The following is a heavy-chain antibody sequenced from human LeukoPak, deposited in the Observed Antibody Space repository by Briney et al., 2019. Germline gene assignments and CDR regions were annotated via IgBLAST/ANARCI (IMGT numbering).Heavy chain of an antibody. J-gene: IGHJ6*03. V-gene: IGHV1-8*01. CDR2: MNPNSGNT. CDR1: GYTFTSYD. CDR3: AREGDVVLPMDV. D-gene: IGHD2-2*01. Sequence: ASVKVSCKASGYTFTSYDINWVRQATGQGLEWMGWMNPNSGNTGYAQKFQGRVTMTRNTSISTAYMELSSLRSEDTAVYYCAREGDVVLPMDVWGKGTTVTVSS.